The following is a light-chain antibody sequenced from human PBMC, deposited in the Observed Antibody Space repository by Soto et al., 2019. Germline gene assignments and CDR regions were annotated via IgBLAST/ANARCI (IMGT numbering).Light chain of an antibody. J-gene: IGKJ1*01. CDR2: AAS. Sequence: DIQMTQYPSSLSASVGDRVTITYRTSQGISTYLNCYQQKPGKAPKLLIYAASSLQSGVPSRFSGSGSETDFTLTISSLQPEDFATYSCQQSYSTAWTFGQGTKVEI. CDR1: QGISTY. CDR3: QQSYSTAWT. V-gene: IGKV1-39*01.